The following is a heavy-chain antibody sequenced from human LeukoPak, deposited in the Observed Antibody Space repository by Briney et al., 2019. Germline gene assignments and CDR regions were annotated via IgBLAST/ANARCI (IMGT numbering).Heavy chain of an antibody. CDR1: GFTFSSYA. CDR3: AKDMGYYDSSGYYYGFDY. V-gene: IGHV3-23*01. Sequence: GGSLRLSCAASGFTFSSYAMSWVRQAPGKGLEWVSAISGSGGSTYYADAVKGRFTISRDNSKNTLYLQMNSLRAEDTAVYYCAKDMGYYDSSGYYYGFDYWGQGTLVTVSS. CDR2: ISGSGGST. D-gene: IGHD3-22*01. J-gene: IGHJ4*02.